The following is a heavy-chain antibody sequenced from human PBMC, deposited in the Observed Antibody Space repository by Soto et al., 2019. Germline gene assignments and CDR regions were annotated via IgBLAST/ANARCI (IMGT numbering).Heavy chain of an antibody. Sequence: LRLSCAASGFTFSSYGMHWVRQAPGKGLEWVAVISYDGSNKYYADSVKGRFTISRDNSKNTLYLQMNSLRAEDTAVYYCANIKSVAVAGTKSTDYWGQGTLVTVSS. CDR1: GFTFSSYG. CDR2: ISYDGSNK. V-gene: IGHV3-30*18. J-gene: IGHJ4*02. D-gene: IGHD6-19*01. CDR3: ANIKSVAVAGTKSTDY.